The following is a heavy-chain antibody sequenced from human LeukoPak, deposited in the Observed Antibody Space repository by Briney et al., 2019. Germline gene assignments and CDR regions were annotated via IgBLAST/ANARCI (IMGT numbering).Heavy chain of an antibody. V-gene: IGHV4-4*07. D-gene: IGHD1-26*01. Sequence: ASETLSLTCTVSGVSINNYYWAWIRQPAGKGLEWIGRMYISGSTNYNPSLKSRVTISIDKSNNQFSLKLRSVTAADTAVYYCARDYLVGAPLDSWGHGTLVTVSS. J-gene: IGHJ5*01. CDR2: MYISGST. CDR3: ARDYLVGAPLDS. CDR1: GVSINNYY.